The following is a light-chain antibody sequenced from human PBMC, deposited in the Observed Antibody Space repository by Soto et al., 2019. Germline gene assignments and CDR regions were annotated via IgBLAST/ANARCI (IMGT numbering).Light chain of an antibody. CDR2: GAS. V-gene: IGKV3-20*01. CDR1: QSVSSSY. Sequence: EIVLTQSPGTLSLSPGERATLSCRASQSVSSSYLAWYQQKPGQAPRLLIYGASSRATGIPDMFSGSGSGTDFPLTISRLEPEDFEVYYCQQYGSSPWTFGQGTKVEIK. J-gene: IGKJ1*01. CDR3: QQYGSSPWT.